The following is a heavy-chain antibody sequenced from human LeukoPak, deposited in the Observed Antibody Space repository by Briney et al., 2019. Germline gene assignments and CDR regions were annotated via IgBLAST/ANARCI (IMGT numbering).Heavy chain of an antibody. J-gene: IGHJ4*02. CDR3: AKDRSIGTYYTFDH. CDR1: GFTFSSYE. V-gene: IGHV3-48*03. D-gene: IGHD1-26*01. CDR2: ISSSGSTI. Sequence: GGSLRLSCAASGFTFSSYEMNWVRQAPGKGLEWVSYISSSGSTIYYADSVKGRFTISRDNSENTLYLQMNSLTAADTAVYYCAKDRSIGTYYTFDHWGQGTLVTVSS.